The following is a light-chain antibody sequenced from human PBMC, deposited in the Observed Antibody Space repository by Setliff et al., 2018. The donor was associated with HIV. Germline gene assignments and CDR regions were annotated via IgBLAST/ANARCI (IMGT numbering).Light chain of an antibody. Sequence: QSVLTQPPSVSGTPGQGVTISCSGSSSNIGRNTVSWYQHLPGSAPKFLICNDNQCPPGVPDRFSSAKSDTSASLAISGLQSDDEADYYCAAWDFTLNSFVFGTGTKVTVL. CDR1: SSNIGRNT. CDR3: AAWDFTLNSFV. CDR2: NDN. J-gene: IGLJ1*01. V-gene: IGLV1-44*01.